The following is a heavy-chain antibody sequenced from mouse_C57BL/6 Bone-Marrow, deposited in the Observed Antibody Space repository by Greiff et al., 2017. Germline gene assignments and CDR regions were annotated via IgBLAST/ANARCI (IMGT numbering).Heavy chain of an antibody. V-gene: IGHV14-3*01. CDR2: IDPATGNT. Sequence: VQLQQSVAELVRPGASVKLSCTASGFNIKNSYMHWVKQRPEQGLEWIGRIDPATGNTKYAPKLQGKATITADTSSHTTYLQHSSLPSEDTAIFYCARDGRPVRYRFAYWGQGTLVTVSA. D-gene: IGHD1-1*01. J-gene: IGHJ3*01. CDR3: ARDGRPVRYRFAY. CDR1: GFNIKNSY.